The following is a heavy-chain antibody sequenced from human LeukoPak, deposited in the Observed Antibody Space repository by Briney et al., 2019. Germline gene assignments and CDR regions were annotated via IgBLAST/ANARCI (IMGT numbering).Heavy chain of an antibody. V-gene: IGHV4-59*01. D-gene: IGHD3-10*01. J-gene: IGHJ3*02. Sequence: SETLSLTCTVSGGSISRYYWSWIRRPPGKGLEWIGYVDDSGNTNYNPSLKSQVTISVDKSKNQFSLKLSFVTAADTAMYYCARSDYHNSGSHTVFDVFDIWGQGTRVTVSS. CDR2: VDDSGNT. CDR3: ARSDYHNSGSHTVFDVFDI. CDR1: GGSISRYY.